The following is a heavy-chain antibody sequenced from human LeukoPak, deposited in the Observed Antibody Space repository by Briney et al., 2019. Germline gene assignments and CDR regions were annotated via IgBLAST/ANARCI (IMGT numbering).Heavy chain of an antibody. CDR1: GYTFTGYY. CDR3: ARVDSSGYYSPDYYYGMDV. J-gene: IGHJ6*02. Sequence: GASVKVSCKASGYTFTGYYMHWVRQAPGQGLEWMGWINPNSGGTNYAQKFQGRVTMTRDTSISTAYMELSRLRSDDTAVYYCARVDSSGYYSPDYYYGMDVWGQGTTVTVSS. V-gene: IGHV1-2*02. CDR2: INPNSGGT. D-gene: IGHD3-22*01.